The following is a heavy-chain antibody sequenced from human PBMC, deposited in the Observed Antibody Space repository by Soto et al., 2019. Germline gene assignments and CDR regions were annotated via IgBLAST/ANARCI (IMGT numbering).Heavy chain of an antibody. J-gene: IGHJ6*03. Sequence: ASVKVSCKASGYTFTGYYMHWVRQAPGQGLEWMGWINPNSGGTNYAQKFQGWVTMTRDTSISTAYMELSRLRSDDTAVYYCARGREAAAASVDMDVWGKGTTVTVSS. CDR1: GYTFTGYY. CDR2: INPNSGGT. D-gene: IGHD6-13*01. CDR3: ARGREAAAASVDMDV. V-gene: IGHV1-2*04.